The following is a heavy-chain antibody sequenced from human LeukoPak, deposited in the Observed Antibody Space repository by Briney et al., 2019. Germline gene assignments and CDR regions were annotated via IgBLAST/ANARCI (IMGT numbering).Heavy chain of an antibody. D-gene: IGHD3/OR15-3a*01. J-gene: IGHJ4*02. CDR3: ARVESGTEHDLYIGY. Sequence: GGSLRLSCAASGFTFSTYSMNWVRQAPGKGLEWVASISANSWYIYYADSLKGRFTISRDNAKNSLHLQMNSLRVEDTAVYYCARVESGTEHDLYIGYWGQGTLVAVSS. CDR2: ISANSWYI. CDR1: GFTFSTYS. V-gene: IGHV3-21*01.